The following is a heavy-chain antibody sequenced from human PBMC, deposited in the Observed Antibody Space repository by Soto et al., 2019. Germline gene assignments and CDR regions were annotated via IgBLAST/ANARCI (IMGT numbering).Heavy chain of an antibody. V-gene: IGHV3-7*01. J-gene: IGHJ3*02. CDR3: AKRGYYDSSGYPDAFDI. CDR1: GFTFSSYW. Sequence: GGSLRLSCAASGFTFSSYWMSWVRQAPGKGLEWVANIKQDGSEKYYVDSVKGRFTISRDNAKNSLYLQMNSLRAEDTAVYYCAKRGYYDSSGYPDAFDIWGQGTMVTVS. D-gene: IGHD3-22*01. CDR2: IKQDGSEK.